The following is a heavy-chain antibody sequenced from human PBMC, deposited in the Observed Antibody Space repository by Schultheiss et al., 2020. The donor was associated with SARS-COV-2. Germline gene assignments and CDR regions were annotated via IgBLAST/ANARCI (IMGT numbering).Heavy chain of an antibody. CDR2: IYPGDSDT. V-gene: IGHV5-51*01. J-gene: IGHJ4*02. CDR3: ARDRVVPAAMWAYFDY. CDR1: GYSFTSYW. D-gene: IGHD2-2*01. Sequence: GESLKISCKGSGYSFTSYWIGWVRQMPGKGLEWMGIIYPGDSDTRYSPSFQGQVTISVDKSISTAYLQWSSLKASDTAMYYCARDRVVPAAMWAYFDYWGQGTLVTVSS.